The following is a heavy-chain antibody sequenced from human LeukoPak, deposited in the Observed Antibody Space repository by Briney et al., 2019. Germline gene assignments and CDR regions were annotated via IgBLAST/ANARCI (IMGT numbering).Heavy chain of an antibody. CDR1: GFTFSSYW. CDR3: ARGLPMGSF. D-gene: IGHD3-16*01. J-gene: IGHJ4*02. Sequence: GGSLRLSCAASGFTFSSYWMSWVRQAPGKGPEWVANIKQDGSEKNYVGSVKGRFTISRDNAKKSLYLQMNSLRAEDAAVYYCARGLPMGSFWGQGTLVTVSS. CDR2: IKQDGSEK. V-gene: IGHV3-7*01.